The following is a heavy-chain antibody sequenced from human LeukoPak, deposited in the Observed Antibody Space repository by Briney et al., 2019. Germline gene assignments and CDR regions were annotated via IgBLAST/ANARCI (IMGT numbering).Heavy chain of an antibody. D-gene: IGHD3-10*01. Sequence: GGSLRLSCAASGFTFNNAWMSWVRQAPGKGLEWVSSISSSSSYIYYADSVKGRFTISRDNAKNSLYLQMNSLRAEDTAVYYCARVRGLPRYYYYMDVWGKGTTVTVSS. J-gene: IGHJ6*03. CDR1: GFTFNNAW. CDR3: ARVRGLPRYYYYMDV. V-gene: IGHV3-21*01. CDR2: ISSSSSYI.